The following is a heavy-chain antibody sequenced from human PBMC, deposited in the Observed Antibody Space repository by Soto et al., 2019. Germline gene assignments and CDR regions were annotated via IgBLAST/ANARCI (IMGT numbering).Heavy chain of an antibody. CDR2: IKSKTDGGTT. Sequence: PGGSLRLSCAASGFTFSNAWMSWVRQAPGKGLEWVGRIKSKTDGGTTDYAAPVKGRFTISRDDSKNTLYLQMNSLKTEDTAVYYCTTGFYSSSSRYFDYWGQGTLVIVSS. D-gene: IGHD6-6*01. CDR3: TTGFYSSSSRYFDY. V-gene: IGHV3-15*01. CDR1: GFTFSNAW. J-gene: IGHJ4*02.